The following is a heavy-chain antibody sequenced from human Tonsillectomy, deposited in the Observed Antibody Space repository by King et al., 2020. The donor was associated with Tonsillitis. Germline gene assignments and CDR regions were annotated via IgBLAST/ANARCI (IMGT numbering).Heavy chain of an antibody. CDR3: ARDLSPWAGRVYGMDV. CDR2: ISYDGSNK. D-gene: IGHD6-19*01. J-gene: IGHJ6*02. V-gene: IGHV3-30*03. CDR1: GFTFSSYG. Sequence: HVQLVESGGGVVQPGRSLRLSCAASGFTFSSYGMHWVRQAPGKGLEWVAVISYDGSNKYYADSVKGRFTLSRDIFKNTLYLQMNSLRGEDTAVYYCARDLSPWAGRVYGMDVWGQGTAVTVSS.